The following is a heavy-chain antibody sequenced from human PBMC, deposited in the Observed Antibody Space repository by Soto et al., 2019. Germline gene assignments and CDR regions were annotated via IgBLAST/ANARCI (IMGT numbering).Heavy chain of an antibody. J-gene: IGHJ5*02. V-gene: IGHV5-51*03. CDR1: GYSFTSYW. CDR3: ARLRNYDFWSGYFANWFDP. Sequence: GKSLKISCKGSGYSFTSYWIGWVRQMPGKGLEWMGIIYPGDSDTRYSPSFQGQVTISADKSISTAHLQWSSLKASDTAMYYCARLRNYDFWSGYFANWFDPWGQGTLVTV. CDR2: IYPGDSDT. D-gene: IGHD3-3*01.